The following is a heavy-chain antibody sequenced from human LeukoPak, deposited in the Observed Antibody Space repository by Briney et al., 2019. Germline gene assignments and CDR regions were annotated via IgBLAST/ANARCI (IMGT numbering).Heavy chain of an antibody. Sequence: TFXXXGIDWVRQAPGQGLEWMGWISAYNGNTNYAQKFQGRVTLTTDTSTSTAYMELRSLISDDTAVYYCAIMGARWGFDYWGQGTLVTVPA. V-gene: IGHV1-18*01. CDR2: ISAYNGNT. D-gene: IGHD3-16*01. CDR1: TFXXXG. J-gene: IGHJ4*02. CDR3: AIMGARWGFDY.